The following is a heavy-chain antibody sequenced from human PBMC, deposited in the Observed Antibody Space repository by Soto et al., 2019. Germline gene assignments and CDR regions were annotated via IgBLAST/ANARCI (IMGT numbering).Heavy chain of an antibody. CDR1: GGSFSGYY. CDR2: INHSGST. CDR3: ARGFGYSSGWGRYNWFDP. D-gene: IGHD6-19*01. Sequence: SETLSLTCAVYGGSFSGYYWSWIRQPPGKGLEWIGEINHSGSTNYNPSLKSRVTIPVDTSKNQFSLKLSSVTAADTAVYYCARGFGYSSGWGRYNWFDPWGQGTLVTVSS. V-gene: IGHV4-34*01. J-gene: IGHJ5*02.